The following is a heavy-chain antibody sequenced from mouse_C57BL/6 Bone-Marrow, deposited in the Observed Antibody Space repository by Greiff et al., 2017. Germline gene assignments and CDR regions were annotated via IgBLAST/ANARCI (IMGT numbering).Heavy chain of an antibody. CDR2: IYPGDGDT. CDR3: AREGEIPSYDGY. V-gene: IGHV1-82*01. Sequence: QVQLQQSGPELVKPGASVKISCKASGYAFSSSWMNWVKQRPGKGLEWIGRIYPGDGDTNYNGKFKGKATLTADKSSSTAYMQLSSLTSEDSAVXFCAREGEIPSYDGYWGQGTTLTVSS. D-gene: IGHD2-10*01. J-gene: IGHJ2*01. CDR1: GYAFSSSW.